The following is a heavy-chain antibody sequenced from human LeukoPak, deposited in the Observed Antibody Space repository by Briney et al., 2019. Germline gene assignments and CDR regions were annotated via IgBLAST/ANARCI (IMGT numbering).Heavy chain of an antibody. Sequence: PGGSLRLSCAASGFTFSRYWMSWVRQAPGKGLEWVANIKEDGTVKYYVESVKDRFAISRDSAKNSLYHQMNSLRAEDTAVYYCATSITMFDYWGQGTLVTVSS. J-gene: IGHJ4*02. D-gene: IGHD3-10*01. CDR2: IKEDGTVK. V-gene: IGHV3-7*02. CDR3: ATSITMFDY. CDR1: GFTFSRYW.